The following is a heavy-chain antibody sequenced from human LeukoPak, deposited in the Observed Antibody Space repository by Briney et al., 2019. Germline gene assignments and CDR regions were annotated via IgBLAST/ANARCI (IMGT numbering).Heavy chain of an antibody. Sequence: GASVKVPCKASGYTFTDYYMHWVRQAPGQGLEWVGWVSTYNGNTDYAQTVQGRVAMTTDTSTNTAYMDLRSLRPDDTAVYYCARPHSLGGSFYVFDYWGQGTLITVSS. CDR2: VSTYNGNT. V-gene: IGHV1-18*04. D-gene: IGHD1-26*01. CDR3: ARPHSLGGSFYVFDY. CDR1: GYTFTDYY. J-gene: IGHJ4*02.